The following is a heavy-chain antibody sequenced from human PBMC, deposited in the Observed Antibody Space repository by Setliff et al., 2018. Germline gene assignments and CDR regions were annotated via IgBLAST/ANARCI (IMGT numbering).Heavy chain of an antibody. Sequence: ASVKVSCKASGYTFTSYGISWVRQATGQGLEWMGWMNPNSGNTGYAQKFQGRVTMTRNTSISTAYMELSSLRSEDTAVYYCARGPGWRRDAFDIWGQGTMVTVSS. J-gene: IGHJ3*02. CDR1: GYTFTSYG. D-gene: IGHD2-15*01. CDR2: MNPNSGNT. CDR3: ARGPGWRRDAFDI. V-gene: IGHV1-8*02.